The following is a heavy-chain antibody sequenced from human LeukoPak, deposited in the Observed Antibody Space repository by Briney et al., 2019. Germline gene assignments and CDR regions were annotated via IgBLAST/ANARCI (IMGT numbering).Heavy chain of an antibody. Sequence: GGSLRLSCAASGFTFSSYDMHWVRQATGEGLEWVSAIGTAGDTYYPGSVKGRFTISRENAKNSLYLQMNSLRAGDTAVYYCARALVGTGLDYWGQGTLVTVSS. D-gene: IGHD3/OR15-3a*01. CDR3: ARALVGTGLDY. V-gene: IGHV3-13*01. J-gene: IGHJ4*02. CDR1: GFTFSSYD. CDR2: IGTAGDT.